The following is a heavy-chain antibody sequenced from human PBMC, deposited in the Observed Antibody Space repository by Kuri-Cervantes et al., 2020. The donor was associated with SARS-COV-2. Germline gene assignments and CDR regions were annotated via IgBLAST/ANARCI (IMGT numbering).Heavy chain of an antibody. V-gene: IGHV1-18*01. CDR2: VSAYGGTP. J-gene: IGHJ4*02. Sequence: ASVKVSCKTSGYNSNVYGVTWVRQAPGQGLEWMGWVSAYGGTPTYSQKFQGRVTFSTDTFTTTSYVELRSLRSDDTAVYYCARGVPYYFDGTVSLRYYLDYWGQGTLVTVSS. CDR1: GYNSNVYG. D-gene: IGHD3-22*01. CDR3: ARGVPYYFDGTVSLRYYLDY.